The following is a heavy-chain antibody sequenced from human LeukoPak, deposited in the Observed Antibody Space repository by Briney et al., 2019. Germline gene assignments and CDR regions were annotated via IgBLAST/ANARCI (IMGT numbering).Heavy chain of an antibody. V-gene: IGHV1-2*02. CDR1: GYTFTGYY. CDR3: ARDANSGWYYHFDY. CDR2: INPNSGGT. J-gene: IGHJ4*02. D-gene: IGHD6-19*01. Sequence: ASVKVSCKASGYTFTGYYMHWVRQAPGQGLEWMGWINPNSGGTNYAQKFQGRVTMTRDTSISTAYMELSRLRSDDTAVYYCARDANSGWYYHFDYWGQETLVTVSS.